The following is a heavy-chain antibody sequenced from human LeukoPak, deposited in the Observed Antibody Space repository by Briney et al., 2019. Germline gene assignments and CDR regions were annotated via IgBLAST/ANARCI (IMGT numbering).Heavy chain of an antibody. Sequence: GGSLRLSCAASGFTFSSYSMNWVRQAPGKGLEWVSSISSSSSYIYYADSVKGRFTISRDNTKNSLYLQMNSLRAEDTAIYYCARESYWTYDYWGQGTLVTVSS. CDR2: ISSSSSYI. CDR1: GFTFSSYS. D-gene: IGHD1-7*01. CDR3: ARESYWTYDY. V-gene: IGHV3-21*01. J-gene: IGHJ4*02.